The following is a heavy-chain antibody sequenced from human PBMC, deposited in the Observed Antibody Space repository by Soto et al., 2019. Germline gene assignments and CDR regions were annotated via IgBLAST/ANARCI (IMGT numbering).Heavy chain of an antibody. CDR1: GGSISSYY. D-gene: IGHD5-12*01. V-gene: IGHV4-59*01. Sequence: SETLSLTCTVSGGSISSYYWSWIRQPPGKGLEWIGYIYYSGSTNYNPSLKSRVTISVDTSKNQFSLELSSVTAADTAVYYCARYSGYVYNWFDPWGQGTLVTVSS. CDR3: ARYSGYVYNWFDP. J-gene: IGHJ5*02. CDR2: IYYSGST.